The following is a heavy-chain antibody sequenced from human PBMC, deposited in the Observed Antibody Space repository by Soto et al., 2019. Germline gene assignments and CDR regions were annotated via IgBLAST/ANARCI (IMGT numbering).Heavy chain of an antibody. CDR2: ISSSSSYI. Sequence: GGSLRLSCAASGFTFSSYSMNWVRQAPGKGLEWVSSISSSSSYIYYADSVKGRFTISRDNAKNSLYLQMNSLRAEDTAVYYCARDLQLWFGDQYGLHNWFDPWGQGTLVTVSS. CDR3: ARDLQLWFGDQYGLHNWFDP. J-gene: IGHJ5*02. V-gene: IGHV3-21*01. D-gene: IGHD3-10*01. CDR1: GFTFSSYS.